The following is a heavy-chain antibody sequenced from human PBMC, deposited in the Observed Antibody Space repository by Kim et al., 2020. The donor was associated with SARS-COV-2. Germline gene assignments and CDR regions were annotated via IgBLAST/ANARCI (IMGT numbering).Heavy chain of an antibody. D-gene: IGHD2-2*02. CDR2: INAGNGNT. CDR1: GYTFTSYA. V-gene: IGHV1-3*01. Sequence: ASVKVSCKASGYTFTSYAMHWVRQAPGQRLEWMGWINAGNGNTKYSQKFQGRVTITRDTSASTAYMELSSLRSEDTAVYYCARDRAPDCSSTSCYTWELLSAAYYYYYYLDVWGKGTPVTVSS. CDR3: ARDRAPDCSSTSCYTWELLSAAYYYYYYLDV. J-gene: IGHJ6*03.